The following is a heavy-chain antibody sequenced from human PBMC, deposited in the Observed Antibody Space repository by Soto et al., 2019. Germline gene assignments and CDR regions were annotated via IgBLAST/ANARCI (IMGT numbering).Heavy chain of an antibody. Sequence: EVQLVESGGGLVKPGGSLRLSCAASGFTFSSYSMNWVRQAPGKGLEWVSSISSSSSNIYYADSVKGRFTISRDNAKNSQYLQMNSLRAEDTAVYYCARVAAARTAYWSFDLWGRGTLVTVSS. D-gene: IGHD6-6*01. V-gene: IGHV3-21*01. CDR2: ISSSSSNI. J-gene: IGHJ2*01. CDR1: GFTFSSYS. CDR3: ARVAAARTAYWSFDL.